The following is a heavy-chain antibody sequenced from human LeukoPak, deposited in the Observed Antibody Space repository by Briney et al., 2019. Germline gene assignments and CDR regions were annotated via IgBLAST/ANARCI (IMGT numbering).Heavy chain of an antibody. CDR1: GFTFSSYN. J-gene: IGHJ4*02. D-gene: IGHD4-17*01. CDR2: ISSSSTYI. V-gene: IGHV3-21*01. Sequence: GGSLRLSGAASGFTFSSYNMNWVRQAPGKGLEWVSSISSSSTYIYYADSVKGRFTISRDNAKNSLYLQMNSLRAEDTAVYYCARDNSWNGDYGGPYFDYWGQGTLVTVSS. CDR3: ARDNSWNGDYGGPYFDY.